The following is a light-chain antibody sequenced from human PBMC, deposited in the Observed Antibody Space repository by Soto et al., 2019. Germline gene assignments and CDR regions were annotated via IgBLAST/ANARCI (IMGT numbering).Light chain of an antibody. J-gene: IGLJ2*01. CDR3: QSYDSGVSASV. V-gene: IGLV1-40*01. CDR1: SSNIGAGFD. Sequence: QSVLTQPPSVSGAPGQRVSISCSGSSSNIGAGFDVPWYQQFPGAAPKLLIYSDVNRPSGVPDRFSASKSGTSASLTITGLRPEDEADYYCQSYDSGVSASVFGGGTQLTVL. CDR2: SDV.